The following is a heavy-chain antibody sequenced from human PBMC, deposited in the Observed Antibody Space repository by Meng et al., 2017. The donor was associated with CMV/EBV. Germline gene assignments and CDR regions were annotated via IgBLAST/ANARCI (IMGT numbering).Heavy chain of an antibody. Sequence: QVQLVQSGAEVKKPGSSVKVFCKASGGTFSSYAISWVRQAPGQGLEWMGGIIPIFGTANYAQKFQGRVTITADESTSTAYMELSSLRSDDTAVYYCARDHYYDSSGYYSDVGPWGQGTLVTVAS. CDR1: GGTFSSYA. V-gene: IGHV1-69*12. CDR2: IIPIFGTA. CDR3: ARDHYYDSSGYYSDVGP. D-gene: IGHD3-22*01. J-gene: IGHJ5*02.